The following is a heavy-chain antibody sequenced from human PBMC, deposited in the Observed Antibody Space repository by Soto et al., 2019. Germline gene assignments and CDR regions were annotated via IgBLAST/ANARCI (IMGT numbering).Heavy chain of an antibody. V-gene: IGHV4-59*01. Sequence: SETLSLTCSVSGGSISGYYWSWIRQTPEKGLEWIGYIYYSGGTKYNPSLKSRVTMSVDTSKNHFSLKLSSVTAADTAVYYCARDYDSSGYYYDYWGQGTLVTVSS. CDR1: GGSISGYY. D-gene: IGHD3-22*01. CDR3: ARDYDSSGYYYDY. CDR2: IYYSGGT. J-gene: IGHJ4*02.